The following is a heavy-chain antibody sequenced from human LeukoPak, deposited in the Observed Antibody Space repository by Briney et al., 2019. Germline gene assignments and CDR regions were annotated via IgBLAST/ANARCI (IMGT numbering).Heavy chain of an antibody. J-gene: IGHJ5*02. CDR3: ARALRGDYAAFWFDP. CDR2: IIPILGIA. V-gene: IGHV1-69*04. D-gene: IGHD4-17*01. Sequence: GASVKVPCKASGGTFSSYAISWVRQAPGQGLEWMGRIIPILGIANYAQKFQGRVTITADKSTSTAYMELSSLRSEDTAVYYCARALRGDYAAFWFDPWGQGTLVTVSS. CDR1: GGTFSSYA.